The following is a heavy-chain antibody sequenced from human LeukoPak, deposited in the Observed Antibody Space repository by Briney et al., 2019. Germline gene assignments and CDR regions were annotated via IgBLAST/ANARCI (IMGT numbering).Heavy chain of an antibody. V-gene: IGHV1-2*02. J-gene: IGHJ3*02. CDR1: GYTLTGYY. D-gene: IGHD6-19*01. Sequence: GASVKVSCKASGYTLTGYYIHWVRQAPGQGLQWIGYINPKFGATNYAQKFHGRVTITSDTSISTAYMDLSRLTSDDTALYYCVKDLGSGWYEAFDIWGRGTMVTVSS. CDR3: VKDLGSGWYEAFDI. CDR2: INPKFGAT.